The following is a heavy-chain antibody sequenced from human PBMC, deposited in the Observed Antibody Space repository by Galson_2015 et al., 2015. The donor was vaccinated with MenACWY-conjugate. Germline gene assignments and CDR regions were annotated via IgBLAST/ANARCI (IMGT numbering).Heavy chain of an antibody. Sequence: SLRLSCAASGFSFSSYAMSWVRQAPGKGLEWVSAISGSGGSIYYADSVKGRFTIFRDNSKNTLYLQMDSLRAEDTAVYYCAKGSGGSAYSSSSFWGQGALVTVSS. D-gene: IGHD6-6*01. CDR1: GFSFSSYA. CDR2: ISGSGGSI. J-gene: IGHJ4*02. CDR3: AKGSGGSAYSSSSF. V-gene: IGHV3-23*01.